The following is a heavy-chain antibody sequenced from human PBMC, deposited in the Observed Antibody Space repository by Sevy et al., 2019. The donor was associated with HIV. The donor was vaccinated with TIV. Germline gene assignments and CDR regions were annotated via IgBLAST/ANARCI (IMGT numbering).Heavy chain of an antibody. D-gene: IGHD3-3*01. CDR2: IKTDNGNT. CDR1: GYSFTNYA. J-gene: IGHJ4*02. Sequence: ASVKVSCKASGYSFTNYAIHWVRQAPGQGLEWMGWIKTDNGNTKYSQRFQGRVTITRDTSATTACMEMSSLRYDDTALYFCAGGKGGIFGVVVGQFDSWGQGTLVTVSS. V-gene: IGHV1-3*04. CDR3: AGGKGGIFGVVVGQFDS.